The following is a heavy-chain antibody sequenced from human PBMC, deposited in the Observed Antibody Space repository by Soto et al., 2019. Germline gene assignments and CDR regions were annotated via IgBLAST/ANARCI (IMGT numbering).Heavy chain of an antibody. CDR1: GYSFAGCW. CDR3: ARQVYDSDTGPNFQYYFDS. D-gene: IGHD3-22*01. V-gene: IGHV5-10-1*01. CDR2: IDPSDSQT. J-gene: IGHJ4*02. Sequence: GASLKISCKGSGYSFAGCWITWVRQKPGKGLEGMGRIDPSDSQTYYSPSFRGHVTISATKSITTVFLQWSSLRTSDTAMYYCARQVYDSDTGPNFQYYFDSWGQGTPVTVSS.